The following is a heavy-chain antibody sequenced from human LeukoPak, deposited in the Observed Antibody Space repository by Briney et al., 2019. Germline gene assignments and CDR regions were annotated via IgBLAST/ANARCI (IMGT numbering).Heavy chain of an antibody. Sequence: ASVKVSCKAFGYTFTDYYMHWVRQAPGQGLEWMGWINPNSGGTNYAQKFQGRVTMTRDTSISTAYMELSRLRSDDTAVYYCAREGRRGTAMVTIYSYWGQGTLVTVSS. J-gene: IGHJ4*02. CDR1: GYTFTDYY. CDR2: INPNSGGT. V-gene: IGHV1-2*02. D-gene: IGHD5-18*01. CDR3: AREGRRGTAMVTIYSY.